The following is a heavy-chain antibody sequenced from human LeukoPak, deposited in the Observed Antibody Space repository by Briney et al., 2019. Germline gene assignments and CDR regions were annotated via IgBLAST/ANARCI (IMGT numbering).Heavy chain of an antibody. CDR3: ARLVPTTVETPGYYYGMDV. CDR2: IIHIFGIA. V-gene: IGHV1-69*02. Sequence: SVQVSCKGSGRNFSSYLISGVRQAPGQELEWMGRIIHIFGIANYAQNFQDRVTITADKSTSTAYMDLSSLRPKDTAVYYSARLVPTTVETPGYYYGMDVWGQGTTVTVSS. D-gene: IGHD4-23*01. CDR1: GRNFSSYL. J-gene: IGHJ6*02.